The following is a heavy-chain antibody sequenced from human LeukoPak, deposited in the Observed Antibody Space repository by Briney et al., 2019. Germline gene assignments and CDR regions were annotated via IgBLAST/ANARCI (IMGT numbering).Heavy chain of an antibody. J-gene: IGHJ4*02. V-gene: IGHV3-7*01. CDR3: ARDTWRRGRGEMATISRPDY. CDR2: IKQDGSEK. Sequence: GGSLRLSCAASGFTFSSYWMSWVRQAPGKGLEWVANIKQDGSEKYYVDSVKGRFTISRDNAKNSLYLQMNSLRAEDTAVYYCARDTWRRGRGEMATISRPDYWGQGTLVTVSS. CDR1: GFTFSSYW. D-gene: IGHD5-24*01.